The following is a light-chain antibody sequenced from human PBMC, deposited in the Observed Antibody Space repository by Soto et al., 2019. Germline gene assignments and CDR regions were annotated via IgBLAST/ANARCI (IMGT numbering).Light chain of an antibody. CDR2: TNT. V-gene: IGLV1-44*01. CDR3: ASWDDSHNVLYV. CDR1: SSNVGGNP. J-gene: IGLJ1*01. Sequence: QSVLTQPPSASGTPGQRVTISCSGSSSNVGGNPVNWYQHVPTTAPKLLIYTNTQRPSGVPDRFSGSKSGTSASLAISGLQSEDEADYYCASWDDSHNVLYVFGTGTKVTVL.